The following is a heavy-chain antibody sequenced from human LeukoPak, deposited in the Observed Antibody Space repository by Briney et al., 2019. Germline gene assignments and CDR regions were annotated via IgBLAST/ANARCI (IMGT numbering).Heavy chain of an antibody. CDR3: ARGGVDYYGSGTYYLMYYFDY. J-gene: IGHJ4*02. CDR2: ISGSGGAT. V-gene: IGHV3-23*01. D-gene: IGHD3-10*01. Sequence: PGGSLRLSCAASGFTFITYAMSWVRQAPGKGLEWVSGISGSGGATYYADSVKGRFTISRDDPHNTLYLQMNSLRAEDTAVYFCARGGVDYYGSGTYYLMYYFDYWGQGALVTVSS. CDR1: GFTFITYA.